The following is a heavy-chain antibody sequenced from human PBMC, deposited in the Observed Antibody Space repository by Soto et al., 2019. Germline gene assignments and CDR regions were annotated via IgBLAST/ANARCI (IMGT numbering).Heavy chain of an antibody. CDR1: GYTFTSYG. CDR2: ISAYNGNT. CDR3: ARGRAPYYYDSSGYYYVSWFDP. V-gene: IGHV1-18*01. Sequence: ASVKVSCKASGYTFTSYGISWGRQAPGQGLEWMGWISAYNGNTNYAQKLQGRVTMTTDTSASTAYMELRSLRSDDTAVYYCARGRAPYYYDSSGYYYVSWFDPWGQGTLVTVSS. D-gene: IGHD3-22*01. J-gene: IGHJ5*02.